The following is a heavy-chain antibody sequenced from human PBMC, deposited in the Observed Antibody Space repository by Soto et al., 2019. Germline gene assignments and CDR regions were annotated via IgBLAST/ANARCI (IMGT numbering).Heavy chain of an antibody. J-gene: IGHJ6*02. Sequence: SETLSLTCTVSGGSVSSGGYYWSWVGQHQGKGLEWIRYIYYSGSTYHNPSLKSRVTISVDTSKNQFSLKLSSVTAADTAVYYCARDQQTYYGMDVWGQGTKVTVSS. V-gene: IGHV4-31*03. CDR3: ARDQQTYYGMDV. CDR1: GGSVSSGGYY. D-gene: IGHD6-13*01. CDR2: IYYSGST.